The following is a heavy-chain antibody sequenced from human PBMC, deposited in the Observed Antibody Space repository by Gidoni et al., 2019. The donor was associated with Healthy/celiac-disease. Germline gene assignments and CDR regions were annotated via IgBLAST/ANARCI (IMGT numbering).Heavy chain of an antibody. V-gene: IGHV3-9*01. J-gene: IGHJ4*02. D-gene: IGHD3-22*01. CDR3: AKDMGYDSSGYYSYYFDY. CDR1: GFPFDDYA. Sequence: EVQLVESGGGLVQPGRSLRLSCAASGFPFDDYAMHWVRQVPGKGLEWVSGISWNSGSIDYADSVKGRFTISRDNAKNSLYLQMNSLRAEDTALYYCAKDMGYDSSGYYSYYFDYWGQGTLVTVSS. CDR2: ISWNSGSI.